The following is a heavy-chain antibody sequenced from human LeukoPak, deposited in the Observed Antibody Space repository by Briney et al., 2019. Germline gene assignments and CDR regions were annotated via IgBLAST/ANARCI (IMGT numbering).Heavy chain of an antibody. V-gene: IGHV4-34*01. Sequence: PSETLSLTCTVSGGSISSYYWSWIRQPPGKGLEWIGEINHSGSTNYNPSLKSRVTISVDTSKNQFSLKLSSVTAADTAVYYCARGGPDAFDIWGQGTMVTVSS. CDR2: INHSGST. CDR3: ARGGPDAFDI. J-gene: IGHJ3*02. CDR1: GGSISSYY.